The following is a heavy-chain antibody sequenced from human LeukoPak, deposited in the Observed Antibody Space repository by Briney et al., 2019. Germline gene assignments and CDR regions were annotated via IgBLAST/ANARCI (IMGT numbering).Heavy chain of an antibody. CDR2: ISSSSSTI. CDR3: ARAEHIVVVTANDY. J-gene: IGHJ4*02. Sequence: PGGSLRLSCAASGFTFSSYAMSWVRQAPGKGLEWVSYISSSSSTIYYADSVKGRFTISRDNAKNSLYLQMNSLRAEDTAVYYCARAEHIVVVTANDYWGQGTLVTVSS. D-gene: IGHD2-21*02. V-gene: IGHV3-48*01. CDR1: GFTFSSYA.